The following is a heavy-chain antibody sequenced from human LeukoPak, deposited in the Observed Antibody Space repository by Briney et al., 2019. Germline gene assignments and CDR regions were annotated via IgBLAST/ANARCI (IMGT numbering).Heavy chain of an antibody. J-gene: IGHJ6*03. CDR3: ATAGHYYGSGSPYSYYYYYMDV. Sequence: ASLKVSCTAYGYTFTSYVINWVRQATGQGLVWLGWMTPNNGNKAYAQKFQGRVTITRNTSISTASRELSSRRSASTAPHHRATAGHYYGSGSPYSYYYYYMDVWGKGTAVPVSS. V-gene: IGHV1-8*03. D-gene: IGHD3-10*01. CDR2: MTPNNGNK. CDR1: GYTFTSYV.